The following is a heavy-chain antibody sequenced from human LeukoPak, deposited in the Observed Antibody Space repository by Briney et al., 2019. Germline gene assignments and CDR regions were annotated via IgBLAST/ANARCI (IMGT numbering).Heavy chain of an antibody. CDR1: GFTFSSYS. V-gene: IGHV3-48*04. CDR3: ARDFPPAY. J-gene: IGHJ4*02. Sequence: PGRSLRLSCVASGFTFSSYSMNWVRQAPGKGLEWVSYISRSSGAIYYADSVKGRFTISRENAKNSLYLQMNSLRVEDTAVYYCARDFPPAYWGQGTLVTVSS. CDR2: ISRSSGAI.